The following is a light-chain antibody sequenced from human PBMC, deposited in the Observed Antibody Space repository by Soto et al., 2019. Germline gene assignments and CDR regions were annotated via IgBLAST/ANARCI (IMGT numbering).Light chain of an antibody. CDR1: PAITDN. CDR3: QKYNSAPWT. J-gene: IGKJ1*01. CDR2: AAS. V-gene: IGKV1-27*01. Sequence: DIQMTQSPSSLSASVGDTVTITCRASPAITDNLAWYQQKPGKVPKLLIYAASTLQSGVPSRFSGSGFGTDFTLTISSLQPEDVATYYCQKYNSAPWTFGQGTKVVIK.